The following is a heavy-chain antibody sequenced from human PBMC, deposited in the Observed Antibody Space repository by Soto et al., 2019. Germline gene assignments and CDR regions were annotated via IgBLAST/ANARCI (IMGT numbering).Heavy chain of an antibody. J-gene: IGHJ3*02. CDR3: ATDYYYPGTFDI. CDR2: ISAYNGET. D-gene: IGHD3-22*01. V-gene: IGHV1-18*01. Sequence: ASVEVSCKAAGYTFTSYGISWVRQAPGQGLEWMVWISAYNGETIYAQKFQGKVTMTEDTSTDTAYMELSSLRSEDTAVYYCATDYYYPGTFDIWGQGTMVTVSS. CDR1: GYTFTSYG.